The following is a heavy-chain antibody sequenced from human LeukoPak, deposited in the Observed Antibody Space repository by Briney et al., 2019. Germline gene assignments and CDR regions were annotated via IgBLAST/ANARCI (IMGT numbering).Heavy chain of an antibody. D-gene: IGHD3-3*01. J-gene: IGHJ3*02. V-gene: IGHV3-7*01. Sequence: GDSLRLSCAASGFTFGNYWMSWVRQAPGKGLEWVANINQHGSEKYYVDSVKGRFTISRDNAKNSLDLQVNSLRAEDTALYYCARDITIFAEGGGFDIWGQGTMVTVSS. CDR3: ARDITIFAEGGGFDI. CDR2: INQHGSEK. CDR1: GFTFGNYW.